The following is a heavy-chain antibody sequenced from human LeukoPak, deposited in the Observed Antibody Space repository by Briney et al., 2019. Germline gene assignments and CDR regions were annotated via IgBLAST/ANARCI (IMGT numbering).Heavy chain of an antibody. J-gene: IGHJ4*02. CDR2: ISGSGGGT. D-gene: IGHD6-19*01. CDR1: GFTFSSYA. Sequence: GGSLRLSCVASGFTFSSYAMSWVRQSPGKGLEWVSAISGSGGGTYYADSVKGRFTVSRDNSENTLYLQMNSLRAEDTAVYYCAKSRYSSAWDYFDYWGQGTLVTVSS. CDR3: AKSRYSSAWDYFDY. V-gene: IGHV3-23*01.